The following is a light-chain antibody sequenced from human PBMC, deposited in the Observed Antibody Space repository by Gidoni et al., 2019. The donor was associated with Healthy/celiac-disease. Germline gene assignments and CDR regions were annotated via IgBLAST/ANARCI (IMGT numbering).Light chain of an antibody. J-gene: IGKJ3*01. CDR2: GAS. CDR3: QQYNNWPFLT. CDR1: QSVSSN. V-gene: IGKV3-15*01. Sequence: EIVITQSPATLSVSPGERATLSCRASQSVSSNLAWYQQKPGQAPRLLIYGASTRATGIPARFSGSGSGTEFTLTISSLQSEDFAVYYCQQYNNWPFLTFGPXTKVDIK.